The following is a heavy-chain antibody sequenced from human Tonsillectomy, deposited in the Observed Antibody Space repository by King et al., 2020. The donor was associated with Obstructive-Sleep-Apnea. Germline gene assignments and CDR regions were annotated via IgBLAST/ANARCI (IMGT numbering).Heavy chain of an antibody. CDR3: ARTQEYSSSWPPFDY. Sequence: VQLVESGGGLVQPGGSLRLSCAASGFTFSSYWMSWVRQAPGKGLEWVANIKQDGSEKYYVETVKGRLTISRDNAKNSLYLQMNSLRAADPAVYYCARTQEYSSSWPPFDYWGQGTLVTVSS. V-gene: IGHV3-7*03. CDR1: GFTFSSYW. CDR2: IKQDGSEK. D-gene: IGHD6-13*01. J-gene: IGHJ4*02.